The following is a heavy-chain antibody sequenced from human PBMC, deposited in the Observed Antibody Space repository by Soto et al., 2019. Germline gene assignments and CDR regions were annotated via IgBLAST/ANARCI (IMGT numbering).Heavy chain of an antibody. J-gene: IGHJ4*02. D-gene: IGHD3-10*01. CDR1: GYSFTSYW. CDR3: ARLTLWFGELLWDFDY. V-gene: IGHV5-51*01. Sequence: GESLKISCKGSGYSFTSYWIGWVRQMPGKGLEWIGIIYPGDSDTRYSPSFQGQVTISADKSISTAYLQWSSLKASDTAMYYCARLTLWFGELLWDFDYWGQGTLVTVSS. CDR2: IYPGDSDT.